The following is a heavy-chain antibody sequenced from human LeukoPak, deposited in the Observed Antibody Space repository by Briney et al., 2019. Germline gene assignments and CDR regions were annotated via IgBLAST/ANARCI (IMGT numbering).Heavy chain of an antibody. CDR3: ARDRRGTSCHDY. J-gene: IGHJ4*02. V-gene: IGHV3-21*01. CDR1: GFTFSGYS. Sequence: GGSLRLSCAASGFTFSGYSMNWVRQAPGKGLEWVSSISSSSSYIYYADSVKGRFTISRDNAKNSLYLQMNSLRAEDTAVYYCARDRRGTSCHDYWGQGTLVTVSS. D-gene: IGHD2-2*01. CDR2: ISSSSSYI.